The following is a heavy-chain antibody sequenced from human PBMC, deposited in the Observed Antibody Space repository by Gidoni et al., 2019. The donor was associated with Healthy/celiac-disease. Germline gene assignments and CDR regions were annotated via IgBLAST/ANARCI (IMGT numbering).Heavy chain of an antibody. CDR2: IGTAVDT. V-gene: IGHV3-13*01. D-gene: IGHD1-26*01. CDR3: ARANKGSGSDLPDY. Sequence: EVQPVESGGGLVATGGSLSLTCAATGFTFSSYDTHWVLQATGKGREWVSAIGTAVDTYYPGSEKDRVTISRKNAKSSLYLQMNSLRAGDTAVYYCARANKGSGSDLPDYWGQGTLVTVSS. CDR1: GFTFSSYD. J-gene: IGHJ4*02.